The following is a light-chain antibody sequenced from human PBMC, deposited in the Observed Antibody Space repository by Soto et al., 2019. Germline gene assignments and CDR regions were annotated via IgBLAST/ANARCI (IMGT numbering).Light chain of an antibody. CDR1: NIGTKN. CDR3: QVWDSSTALYV. Sequence: SYELAQPLSVSVALEQTARMTCGGNNIGTKNVHWYQQKPGQAPVLVMYSDRNRPSGIPERFSGSNSGNTATLTISRAQAGDEADYYCQVWDSSTALYVFGTGTKVTVL. J-gene: IGLJ1*01. CDR2: SDR. V-gene: IGLV3-9*01.